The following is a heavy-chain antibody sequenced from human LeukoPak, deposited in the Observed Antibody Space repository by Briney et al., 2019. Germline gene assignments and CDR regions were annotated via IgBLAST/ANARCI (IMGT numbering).Heavy chain of an antibody. V-gene: IGHV3-30-3*01. J-gene: IGHJ4*02. CDR3: ARDLAAALDY. Sequence: PGGSLRLSCAASGFTFSSYAMHWVRQAPGKGLEWVAVISYDGSNKYYADSVKGRFTISRDNSKNTLYLQMNSLRAEDTAVYYCARDLAAALDYWGQGTLSPSPQ. CDR1: GFTFSSYA. D-gene: IGHD6-13*01. CDR2: ISYDGSNK.